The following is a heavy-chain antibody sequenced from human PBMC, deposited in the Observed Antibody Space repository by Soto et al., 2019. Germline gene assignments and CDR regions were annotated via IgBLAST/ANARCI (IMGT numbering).Heavy chain of an antibody. D-gene: IGHD3-22*01. J-gene: IGHJ4*02. Sequence: SETLSLTCTASGGSISSHYLNWIRQPPGKGLECIGYSYYSGSTNYNPSLKSRVTISIDTSKNQFSLKLTSVTAADTAVYYCARGERITMIVIWGQGTLVTVPQ. V-gene: IGHV4-59*11. CDR3: ARGERITMIVI. CDR1: GGSISSHY. CDR2: SYYSGST.